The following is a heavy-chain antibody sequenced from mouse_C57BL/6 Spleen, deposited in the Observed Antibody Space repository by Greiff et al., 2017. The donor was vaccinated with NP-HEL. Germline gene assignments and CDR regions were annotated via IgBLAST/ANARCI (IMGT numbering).Heavy chain of an antibody. J-gene: IGHJ2*01. Sequence: EVQGVESGGDLVKPGGSLKLSCAASGFTFSSYGMSWVRQTPDKRLEWVATISSGGSYTYYPDSVKGRFTISRDNAKNTLYLQMSSLKSEDTAMYYCARHRGDYDYDFDYWGQGTTLTVSS. CDR3: ARHRGDYDYDFDY. V-gene: IGHV5-6*01. CDR2: ISSGGSYT. D-gene: IGHD2-4*01. CDR1: GFTFSSYG.